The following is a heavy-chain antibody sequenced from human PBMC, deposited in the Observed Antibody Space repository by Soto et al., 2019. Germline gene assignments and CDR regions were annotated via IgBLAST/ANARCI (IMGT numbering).Heavy chain of an antibody. Sequence: EVQLLESGGGLVQPGGSLRLSCAASGFTFSSYAMSLVRQAPGKGLEWVSAISGSGGSTYYADSVKGRFTISRDNSKNTLYLQMNSLRAEDTAVYYCAKAADSSSWYNPYYYFDYWGQGTLVTVSS. CDR3: AKAADSSSWYNPYYYFDY. J-gene: IGHJ4*02. CDR1: GFTFSSYA. D-gene: IGHD6-13*01. V-gene: IGHV3-23*01. CDR2: ISGSGGST.